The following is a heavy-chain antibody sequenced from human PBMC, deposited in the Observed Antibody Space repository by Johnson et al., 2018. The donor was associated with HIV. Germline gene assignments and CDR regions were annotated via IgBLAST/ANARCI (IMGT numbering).Heavy chain of an antibody. CDR3: ARVRRREQKLDAFDI. Sequence: VQLVESGGGVVRPGDSLRLSCVASGFTFDDYGMNWVRLVPGKGLEWVAGISWNGGSTGYADSVRGRVTISRDNAKHSLYLQMNSLRAEDTAVYYCARVRRREQKLDAFDIWGQGTMVTVSS. V-gene: IGHV3-20*04. CDR2: ISWNGGST. CDR1: GFTFDDYG. J-gene: IGHJ3*02. D-gene: IGHD1-26*01.